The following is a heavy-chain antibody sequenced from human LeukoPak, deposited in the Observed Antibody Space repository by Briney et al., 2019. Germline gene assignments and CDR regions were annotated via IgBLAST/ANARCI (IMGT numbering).Heavy chain of an antibody. D-gene: IGHD5-12*01. V-gene: IGHV3-53*01. CDR2: IYAGGDT. CDR3: AQARSSSGYGPLGFY. Sequence: GGSLRLSCAASGFSLSAYWMTWVRQAPGKGLEFVSVIYAGGDTFYADSVKGRFTISRDSSKNTLYLHMSSLTPEDTAVYYCAQARSSSGYGPLGFYWGQGTLVTVSS. CDR1: GFSLSAYW. J-gene: IGHJ1*01.